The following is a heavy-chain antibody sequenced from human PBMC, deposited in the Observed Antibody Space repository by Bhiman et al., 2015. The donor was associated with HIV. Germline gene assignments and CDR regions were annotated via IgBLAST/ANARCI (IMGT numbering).Heavy chain of an antibody. CDR1: EFTVSSNY. Sequence: EVQLVESGGGLVQPGGSLRLSCAASEFTVSSNYMSWVRQAPGKGLEWVSVIYSGGSTYYADSVKGRFTISRDNAKNSLYLQMNSLRAEDTAVYYCARGSSSSLSAERFDPWGQGTLVTVSS. CDR3: ARGSSSSLSAERFDP. D-gene: IGHD6-6*01. V-gene: IGHV3-66*01. CDR2: IYSGGST. J-gene: IGHJ5*02.